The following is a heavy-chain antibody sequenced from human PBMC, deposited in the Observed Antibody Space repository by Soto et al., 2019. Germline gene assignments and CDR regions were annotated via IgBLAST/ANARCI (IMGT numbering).Heavy chain of an antibody. D-gene: IGHD3-16*01. V-gene: IGHV1-46*01. CDR2: INPSGGST. J-gene: IGHJ3*02. CDR1: GYTLTSYY. CDR3: ATYYDYVWGSSDAFDI. Sequence: ASVKVSCKASGYTLTSYYMHWVRQAPGRGLEWMGIINPSGGSTSYAQRFQGRVTMTRDTSTSTVYMELSSLRSEDTAVYYCATYYDYVWGSSDAFDIWGQGTMVTVSS.